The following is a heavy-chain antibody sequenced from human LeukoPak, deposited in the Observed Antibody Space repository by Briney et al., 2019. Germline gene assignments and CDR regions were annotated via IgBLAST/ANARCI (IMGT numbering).Heavy chain of an antibody. CDR3: ARVGRLMQSRRFDY. CDR2: MNPNSGNT. D-gene: IGHD6-19*01. V-gene: IGHV1-8*03. Sequence: ASVKVSCKASGYTFTSYDINWVRQATGQGLEWMGWMNPNSGNTGYAQKFQGRVTITRNTSISTAYMELSSLRSEDTAVYYCARVGRLMQSRRFDYWGQGTLVTVSS. CDR1: GYTFTSYD. J-gene: IGHJ4*02.